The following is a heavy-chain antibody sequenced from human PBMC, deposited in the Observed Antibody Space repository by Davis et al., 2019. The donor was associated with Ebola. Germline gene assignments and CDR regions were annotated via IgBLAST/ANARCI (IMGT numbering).Heavy chain of an antibody. Sequence: AASVKVSCRASGYTFTSYYMHWVRQAPGQGLEWMGIINPSGGSTSYAQKFQGRVTMTRDTSTSTVYMELSSLRSDDTAVYYCARDVEVVGIAAGSYLYYYYGMDVWGQGTTVTVPS. CDR3: ARDVEVVGIAAGSYLYYYYGMDV. V-gene: IGHV1-46*01. CDR2: INPSGGST. CDR1: GYTFTSYY. J-gene: IGHJ6*02. D-gene: IGHD3-10*01.